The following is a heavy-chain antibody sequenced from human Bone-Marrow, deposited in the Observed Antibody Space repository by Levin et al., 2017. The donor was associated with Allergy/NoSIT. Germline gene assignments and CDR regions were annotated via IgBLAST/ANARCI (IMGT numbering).Heavy chain of an antibody. J-gene: IGHJ6*03. D-gene: IGHD2-15*01. V-gene: IGHV3-73*01. Sequence: GGSLRLSCAASGFTFSGSAMHWVRQASGKGLEWVGRIRSKANSYATAYAASVKGRFTISRDDSKNTAYLQMNSLKTEDTAVYYCTTPYCSGGSCFPGYYYYMDVWGKGTTVTVSS. CDR2: IRSKANSYAT. CDR3: TTPYCSGGSCFPGYYYYMDV. CDR1: GFTFSGSA.